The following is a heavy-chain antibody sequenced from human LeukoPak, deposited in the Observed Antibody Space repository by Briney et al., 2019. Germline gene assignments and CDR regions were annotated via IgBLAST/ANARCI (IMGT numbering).Heavy chain of an antibody. D-gene: IGHD2-21*02. V-gene: IGHV3-23*01. CDR2: ISGGGDIT. J-gene: IGHJ4*02. Sequence: GGSLRLSCAACGLNFANHAMSWGRQPAGKGREWVSAISGGGDITYYADSVKGRFTISRDNSKDTLFLQMHSLRPGDTAVYYCVREDTPATANYWGQGTLVTISS. CDR3: VREDTPATANY. CDR1: GLNFANHA.